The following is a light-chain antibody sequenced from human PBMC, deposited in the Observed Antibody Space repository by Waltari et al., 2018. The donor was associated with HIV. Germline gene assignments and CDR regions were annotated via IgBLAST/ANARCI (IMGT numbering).Light chain of an antibody. V-gene: IGLV1-44*01. CDR3: ATWDDSLNGVV. J-gene: IGLJ2*01. CDR1: SSNIGSNT. CDR2: SNN. Sequence: QSVLTQPPSASGTPGQRVTISWSGSSSNIGSNTVNWYQQLPGTAPKVLIYSNNQRPSGVPDLFSGSKSGTSASLAISGLQSEDEAAYYCATWDDSLNGVVFGGGTTLTGL.